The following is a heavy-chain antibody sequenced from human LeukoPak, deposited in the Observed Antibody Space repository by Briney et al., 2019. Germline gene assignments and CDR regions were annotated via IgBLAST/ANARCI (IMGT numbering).Heavy chain of an antibody. CDR1: AASFGGYY. D-gene: IGHD3-3*01. J-gene: IGHJ5*02. CDR2: THPSGST. Sequence: PSQSRSPACAVYAASFGGYYWGWIRPPPAKWRGWVGATHPSGSTNYNPSLKRRDTLSVHTSKNQFSLQLSSVSAAETAVYYCARQEGLRFFAWGQGTLVTVSS. V-gene: IGHV4-34*01. CDR3: ARQEGLRFFA.